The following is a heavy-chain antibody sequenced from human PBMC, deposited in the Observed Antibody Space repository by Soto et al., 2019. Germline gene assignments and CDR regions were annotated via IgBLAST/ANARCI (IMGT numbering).Heavy chain of an antibody. J-gene: IGHJ4*02. V-gene: IGHV4-34*01. CDR3: VSGYYPNYFDY. CDR1: GGSFSGYY. Sequence: QVQLQQWGAGLLKPSETLSLTCAVYGGSFSGYYWSWIRQPPGKGLEWIGEINHSGITNYNPSLKSRIIISVETSKHQFFLKLSSATAADTAVYYCVSGYYPNYFDYWGQGTLVTVSS. D-gene: IGHD3-22*01. CDR2: INHSGIT.